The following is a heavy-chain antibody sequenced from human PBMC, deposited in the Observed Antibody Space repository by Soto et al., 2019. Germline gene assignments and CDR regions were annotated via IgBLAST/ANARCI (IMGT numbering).Heavy chain of an antibody. V-gene: IGHV3-33*01. CDR3: ARESPGYGMDV. CDR2: IWYDGSNK. CDR1: GFTFSSYG. J-gene: IGHJ6*02. Sequence: QVQLVESGGGVVQPGRSLRLSCAASGFTFSSYGMHWVRQAPGKGLEWVAVIWYDGSNKYYADSVKGRFTISRDNSKNTLYLQMNSLRAEDTVVYYCARESPGYGMDVWGQGTTVTVSS.